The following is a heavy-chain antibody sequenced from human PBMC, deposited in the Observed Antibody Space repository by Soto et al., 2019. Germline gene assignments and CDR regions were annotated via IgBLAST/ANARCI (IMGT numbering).Heavy chain of an antibody. D-gene: IGHD6-19*01. CDR1: GFTFSSYR. Sequence: GGSLRLSCAASGFTFSSYRMSWVRQAPGKGLEWVATIKQDGSEKYYVDSVKGRFTISRDNAKNSLYLQMNSLRAEDTAVYYCARDGVAVAGDAFDIWGQGTMVTVSS. V-gene: IGHV3-7*01. CDR3: ARDGVAVAGDAFDI. CDR2: IKQDGSEK. J-gene: IGHJ3*02.